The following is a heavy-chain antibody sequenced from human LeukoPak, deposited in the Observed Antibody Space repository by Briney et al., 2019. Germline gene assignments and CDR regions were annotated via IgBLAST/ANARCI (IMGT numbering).Heavy chain of an antibody. D-gene: IGHD3-22*01. V-gene: IGHV1-18*01. Sequence: ASVKVSCKASGYTFTSYGISWVRQAPGQGLEWMGWVSSYNGNTNYVQRLQGRVTMTTDTSTTTAYMELRSLRSDDTAVYYCARGFHYDSSGYPFDYWGQGTLVTVSS. CDR3: ARGFHYDSSGYPFDY. J-gene: IGHJ4*02. CDR1: GYTFTSYG. CDR2: VSSYNGNT.